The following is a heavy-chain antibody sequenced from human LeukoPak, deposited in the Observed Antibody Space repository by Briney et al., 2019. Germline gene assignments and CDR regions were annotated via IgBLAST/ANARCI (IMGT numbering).Heavy chain of an antibody. V-gene: IGHV3-11*01. CDR1: GLTFSDYY. D-gene: IGHD3-16*01. Sequence: GGSLRLSCAASGLTFSDYYMSWLRQAPGKGLEWVSYVTSSGNTLEYADSVKGRFIISRDNDKNSLLLQTNSLRADDTAVYYCARARRGGPFDYWGQGTLATVSS. CDR3: ARARRGGPFDY. CDR2: VTSSGNTL. J-gene: IGHJ4*02.